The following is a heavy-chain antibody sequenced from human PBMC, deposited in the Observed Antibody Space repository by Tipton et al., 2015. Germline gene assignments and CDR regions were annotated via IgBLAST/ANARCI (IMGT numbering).Heavy chain of an antibody. J-gene: IGHJ2*01. V-gene: IGHV3-33*08. D-gene: IGHD4-17*01. Sequence: SLRLSCAASGFTVSSDYMSWVRQAPGKGLEWVAVKWYDGSNEFYADSVKGRFTISRDNSKNMLFLQMNSLRAEDTAVYYCASVPSGDSYWYFDLWGRGTLVTVSS. CDR3: ASVPSGDSYWYFDL. CDR2: KWYDGSNE. CDR1: GFTVSSDY.